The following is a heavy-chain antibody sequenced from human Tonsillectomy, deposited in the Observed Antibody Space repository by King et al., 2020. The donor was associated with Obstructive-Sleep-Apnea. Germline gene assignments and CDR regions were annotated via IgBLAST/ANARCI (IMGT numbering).Heavy chain of an antibody. CDR2: IIPILGIA. CDR3: ARGRTIFEVIRSGHPYYFDY. CDR1: GNTFTNYA. J-gene: IGHJ4*02. V-gene: IGHV1-69*09. D-gene: IGHD3-3*01. Sequence: QLVQSGAEVKKPGSSVRVSCETSGNTFTNYAINWVRQAPGQGLEWMGGIIPILGIANYAQKFQGRVTITADKSTSTADMELSSLRSEDTAVYYCARGRTIFEVIRSGHPYYFDYWGQGTLVTVSS.